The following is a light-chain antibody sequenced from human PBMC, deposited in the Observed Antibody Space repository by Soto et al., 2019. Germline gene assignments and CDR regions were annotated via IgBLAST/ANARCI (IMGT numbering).Light chain of an antibody. Sequence: DIQMTQSPSSLSASVGDRVTIICRASQSISTYLNWYQQKPGRAPKLLIYAASNLQSGVPSGFSGSGSGTDFTLSISSLQPEDFATYYCQHSYSNGKFGKGTKVDI. CDR1: QSISTY. V-gene: IGKV1-39*01. J-gene: IGKJ1*01. CDR2: AAS. CDR3: QHSYSNGK.